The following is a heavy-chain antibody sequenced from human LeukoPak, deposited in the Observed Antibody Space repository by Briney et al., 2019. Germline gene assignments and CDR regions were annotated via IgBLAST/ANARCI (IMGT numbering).Heavy chain of an antibody. CDR1: GGSISSYY. CDR2: IYYSGST. D-gene: IGHD6-19*01. Sequence: SETLSLTCTVSGGSISSYYWSWIRQPPGKGLEWLGYIYYSGSTNYNPSLKSRVTTSVDTSKNQFSLKLSSVTAADTAVYFCARDRSSGWFYDSWGQGTLVTVSS. CDR3: ARDRSSGWFYDS. V-gene: IGHV4-59*01. J-gene: IGHJ4*02.